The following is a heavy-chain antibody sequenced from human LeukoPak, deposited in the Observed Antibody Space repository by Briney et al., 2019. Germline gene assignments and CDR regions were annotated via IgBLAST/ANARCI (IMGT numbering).Heavy chain of an antibody. Sequence: PGGSLGLSCAASGFTFRNYVIHWVRQAPGKGLEWVAVTSSDLNVKLYADSVKGRFTISRDNSWSTLYLQMNSLRPEDTAIYYCAREGYYGSGSPPSLYFDYWGQGTLVTVSS. J-gene: IGHJ4*02. CDR2: TSSDLNVK. CDR1: GFTFRNYV. D-gene: IGHD3-10*01. V-gene: IGHV3-30-3*01. CDR3: AREGYYGSGSPPSLYFDY.